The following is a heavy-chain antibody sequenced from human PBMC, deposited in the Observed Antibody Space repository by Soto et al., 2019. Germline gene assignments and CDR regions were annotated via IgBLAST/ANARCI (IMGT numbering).Heavy chain of an antibody. CDR1: RFTFSSFW. CDR2: ISYDGSNK. Sequence: GGSLRLSCAASRFTFSSFWFHWVRQAPGKGLEWVAVISYDGSNKYYADSVKGRFTISRDNSKNTLYLQMNSLRAEDTAVYYCAKSILEEFDYWGQGTLVTVSS. CDR3: AKSILEEFDY. D-gene: IGHD2-15*01. J-gene: IGHJ4*02. V-gene: IGHV3-30*18.